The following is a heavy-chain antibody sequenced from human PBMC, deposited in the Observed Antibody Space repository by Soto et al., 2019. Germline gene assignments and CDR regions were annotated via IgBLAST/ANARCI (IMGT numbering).Heavy chain of an antibody. CDR1: GGTFSSYA. J-gene: IGHJ6*02. V-gene: IGHV1-69*01. D-gene: IGHD3-10*01. CDR2: IIPIFGTA. Sequence: QVQLVQSGAEVKKPGSSVKVSCKASGGTFSSYAISWVRQAPGQGLEWMGGIIPIFGTANYAQKFQGRVTITADESTSTAYMELSSLRSEDTAVYYCGSKVYYYGSGSYYYYYYGMDVWGQGTTVTVSS. CDR3: GSKVYYYGSGSYYYYYYGMDV.